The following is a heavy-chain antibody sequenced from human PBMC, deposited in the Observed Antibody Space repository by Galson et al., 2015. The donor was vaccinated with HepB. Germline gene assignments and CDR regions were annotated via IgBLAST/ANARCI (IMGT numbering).Heavy chain of an antibody. D-gene: IGHD2-15*01. Sequence: QSGAEVKKPGESLRISCKGSGYTFTSYWISWVRQMPGKGLEWMGRIHPRDSYTNYSPSFQGHVTSSADKSISTAYLQWSSLKASDTAIYYCARLPRYCSGDSCSYYWGQGTLVTVSS. CDR1: GYTFTSYW. CDR3: ARLPRYCSGDSCSYY. V-gene: IGHV5-10-1*01. J-gene: IGHJ4*02. CDR2: IHPRDSYT.